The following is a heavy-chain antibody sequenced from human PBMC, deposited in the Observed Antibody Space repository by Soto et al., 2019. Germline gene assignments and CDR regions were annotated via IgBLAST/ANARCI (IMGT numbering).Heavy chain of an antibody. CDR3: ASGARASSSWYGFEGRIFDY. V-gene: IGHV4-34*01. J-gene: IGHJ4*02. D-gene: IGHD6-13*01. CDR1: GGSFSGYY. CDR2: INHSGST. Sequence: PSETLSLTCAVYGGSFSGYYWSWIRQPPGKGLEWIGEINHSGSTNYNPSLKSRVTISVDTSKNQFSLKLSSVTAADTAVYYCASGARASSSWYGFEGRIFDYWGQGTLVTVSS.